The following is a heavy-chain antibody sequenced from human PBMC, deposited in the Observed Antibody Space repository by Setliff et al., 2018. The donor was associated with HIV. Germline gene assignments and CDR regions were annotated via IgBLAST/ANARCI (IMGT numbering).Heavy chain of an antibody. CDR3: VRPAFGIGGGADFDS. Sequence: SETLSLTCSVTGAPTSRDNYFWGWIRQPPGKGLEWIANIHSPGIVYYNPSLRSRVTISVDTSQSRFSLELTSVTAADTAVYYRVRPAFGIGGGADFDSWGQGTLVTVSS. CDR1: GAPTSRDNYF. D-gene: IGHD3-3*01. CDR2: IHSPGIV. V-gene: IGHV4-39*01. J-gene: IGHJ4*02.